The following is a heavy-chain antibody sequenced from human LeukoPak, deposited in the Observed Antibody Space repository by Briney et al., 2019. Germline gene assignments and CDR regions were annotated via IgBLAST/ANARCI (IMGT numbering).Heavy chain of an antibody. CDR2: ISGSGGST. Sequence: GGSLRLSCAASGFTFSSYAMSWVRQAPGKGLEWVSAISGSGGSTYYADSAKGRFTISRDNSKNTLYLQMNSLRAEDTAVYYCARDRFLYYYDSSGPILTWGQGTLVTVSS. V-gene: IGHV3-23*01. CDR3: ARDRFLYYYDSSGPILT. CDR1: GFTFSSYA. D-gene: IGHD3-22*01. J-gene: IGHJ4*02.